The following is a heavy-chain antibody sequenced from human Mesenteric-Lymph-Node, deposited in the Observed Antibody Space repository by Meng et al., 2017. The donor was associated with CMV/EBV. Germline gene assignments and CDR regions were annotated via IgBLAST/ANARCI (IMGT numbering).Heavy chain of an antibody. CDR2: FIPILDTA. J-gene: IGHJ5*02. D-gene: IGHD6-13*01. Sequence: SGGSFSNDPVSWLRQTPGQGLEWVGGFIPILDTANYAEKFQGRVTITADKSTNTAYMELSSLTSDDTAFYYCATEGSSSWGAWFDPWGQGTLAPSPQ. CDR3: ATEGSSSWGAWFDP. V-gene: IGHV1-69*06. CDR1: GGSFSNDP.